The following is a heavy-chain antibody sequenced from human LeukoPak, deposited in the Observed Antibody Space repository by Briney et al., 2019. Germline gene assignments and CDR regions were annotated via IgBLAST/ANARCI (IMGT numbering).Heavy chain of an antibody. Sequence: GGSLRLSCAASGFTFSSYAMSWVRQAPGKGLEWVSAISGSGGSTYYADSVKGRFTISRDNSKNTLHLQMNSLRAEDTAVYYCAKDSMTTVLRPYMDVWGKGTTVTVSS. CDR1: GFTFSSYA. V-gene: IGHV3-23*01. D-gene: IGHD4-11*01. J-gene: IGHJ6*03. CDR3: AKDSMTTVLRPYMDV. CDR2: ISGSGGST.